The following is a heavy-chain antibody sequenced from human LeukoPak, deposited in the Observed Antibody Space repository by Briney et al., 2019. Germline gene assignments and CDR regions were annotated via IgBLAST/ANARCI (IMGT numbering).Heavy chain of an antibody. Sequence: GRSLRLSCTASGFTFGDYAMSWVRQAPGKGLEWISYIDTSSSTMYYADSVMGRFTISRDNAKESLYLQMNSLGDEDTAVYYCAREDDSWGPNNLDLWGQGTMVTVSS. D-gene: IGHD7-27*01. V-gene: IGHV3-48*02. CDR1: GFTFGDYA. CDR3: AREDDSWGPNNLDL. CDR2: IDTSSSTM. J-gene: IGHJ3*01.